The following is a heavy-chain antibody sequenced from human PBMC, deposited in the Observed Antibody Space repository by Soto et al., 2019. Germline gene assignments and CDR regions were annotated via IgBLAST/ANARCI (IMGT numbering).Heavy chain of an antibody. D-gene: IGHD3-3*01. CDR1: GFTFSSYS. V-gene: IGHV3-48*01. CDR3: VRGHGYYDFCSGSHIPVLHDYYYYYYMDV. CDR2: ISSSSSTI. J-gene: IGHJ6*03. Sequence: GGSLRLSCAASGFTFSSYSMNWVRQAPGKGLEWVSYISSSSSTIYYADSVKGRFTISRENAKNTLYLQMNSLGAEEPAVYYCVRGHGYYDFCSGSHIPVLHDYYYYYYMDVWGKGTTVTVSS.